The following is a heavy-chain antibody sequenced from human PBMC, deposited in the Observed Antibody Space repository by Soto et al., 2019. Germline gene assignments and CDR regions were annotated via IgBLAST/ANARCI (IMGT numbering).Heavy chain of an antibody. D-gene: IGHD1-1*01. CDR1: GYSFTTHW. CDR2: IDPSNSYI. Sequence: GESLKISCQGSGYSFTTHWITWVRQTPGKGLEWMGRIDPSNSYINYSPSFQGHVTISVDRSISTAYLQWSRLGASDNAIYYCARRLSGPKEEYNAYYFYGLDVWGQGTKVTVSS. J-gene: IGHJ6*02. CDR3: ARRLSGPKEEYNAYYFYGLDV. V-gene: IGHV5-10-1*01.